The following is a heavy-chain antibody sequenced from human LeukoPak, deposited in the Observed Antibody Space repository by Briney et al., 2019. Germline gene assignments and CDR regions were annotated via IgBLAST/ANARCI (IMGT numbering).Heavy chain of an antibody. J-gene: IGHJ6*02. Sequence: GGSLRLSCAASGFTVSSNYMSWVRQAPGKGLEWVSVIYSGGSTYYADSVKGRFTISRHNSMNTLYLQMNSLRAEDTAVYYCARDSPWFGEYYMDVWGQGTTVTVSS. CDR3: ARDSPWFGEYYMDV. CDR1: GFTVSSNY. V-gene: IGHV3-53*04. CDR2: IYSGGST. D-gene: IGHD3-10*01.